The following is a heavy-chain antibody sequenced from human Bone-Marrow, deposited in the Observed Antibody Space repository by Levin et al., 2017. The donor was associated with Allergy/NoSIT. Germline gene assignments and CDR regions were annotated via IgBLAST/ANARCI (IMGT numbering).Heavy chain of an antibody. D-gene: IGHD2-2*01. CDR1: GGTFSNHA. CDR2: YISIIGTV. J-gene: IGHJ6*02. Sequence: AASVKVSCRASGGTFSNHAVIWVRQAPGQGLEWIGGYISIIGTVKYAQRFQGRVTITADESTSTAYMELSSLRSEDTAVYYCARKTWGVLVPTTIDHGLDVWGQGTTVIVSS. CDR3: ARKTWGVLVPTTIDHGLDV. V-gene: IGHV1-69*13.